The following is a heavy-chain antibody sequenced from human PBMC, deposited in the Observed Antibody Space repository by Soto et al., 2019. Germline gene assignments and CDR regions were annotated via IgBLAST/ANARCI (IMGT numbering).Heavy chain of an antibody. CDR1: GGTFSSCA. J-gene: IGHJ6*02. V-gene: IGHV1-69*06. D-gene: IGHD1-26*01. CDR3: ARGEGATIDPYYYYGMDV. Sequence: SVKVSCKASGGTFSSCAISWVRQAPGQGLEWMGGIIPIFGTANYAQKFQGRVTITADKSTSTAYMELSSLRSEDTAVYYCARGEGATIDPYYYYGMDVWGQGTTVTVSS. CDR2: IIPIFGTA.